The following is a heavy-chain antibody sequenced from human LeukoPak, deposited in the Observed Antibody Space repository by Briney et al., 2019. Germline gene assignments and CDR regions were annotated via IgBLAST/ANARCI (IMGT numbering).Heavy chain of an antibody. CDR1: GFTLSSYG. CDR2: ISYDGSNK. D-gene: IGHD3-10*01. CDR3: AKDSYYYGSGSLVY. Sequence: GGSLRLSCAASGFTLSSYGMHWVRQAPGKGLEWVAVISYDGSNKYYADSVKGRFTISRDNSKNTLYLQMNSLRAEDTAVYYCAKDSYYYGSGSLVYWGQGTLVTVSS. J-gene: IGHJ4*02. V-gene: IGHV3-30*18.